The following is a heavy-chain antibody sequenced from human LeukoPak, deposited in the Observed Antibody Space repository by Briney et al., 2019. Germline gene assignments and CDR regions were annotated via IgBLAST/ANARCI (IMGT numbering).Heavy chain of an antibody. D-gene: IGHD5-12*01. CDR2: MGKTAGDT. CDR3: AKEMKPWMHFDY. J-gene: IGHJ4*02. Sequence: GGSLRLSCAASGFTFSTYDMHWVRQVTGKGLEWVSGMGKTAGDTYYSDSVKGRFTISRDNSKNTLYLQMNSLRAEDTAVYYCAKEMKPWMHFDYWGQGTLVTVSS. CDR1: GFTFSTYD. V-gene: IGHV3-13*04.